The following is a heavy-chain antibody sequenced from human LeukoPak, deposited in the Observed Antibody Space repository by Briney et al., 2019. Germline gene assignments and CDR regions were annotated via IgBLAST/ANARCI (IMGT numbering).Heavy chain of an antibody. V-gene: IGHV4-4*07. Sequence: SSETLSLTCTVSGGSISSYYWSWIRQPAGKGLEWIGRIYTSGSTNYNPSLKSRVTMSVDTSKNQFSLKLSSVTAADTAVYYCARETTVVRGVIITGYYYYMDVWGKGTTVTVSS. CDR3: ARETTVVRGVIITGYYYYMDV. D-gene: IGHD3-10*01. CDR1: GGSISSYY. CDR2: IYTSGST. J-gene: IGHJ6*03.